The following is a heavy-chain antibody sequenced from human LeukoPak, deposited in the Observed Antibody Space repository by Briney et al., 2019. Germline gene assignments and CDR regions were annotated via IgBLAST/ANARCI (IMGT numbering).Heavy chain of an antibody. CDR3: ARGYSSSSPGY. Sequence: GGSLRLSCDAYGFTFSSYPIHWVRQAPGKGLEWVAVISYDGSNKYYADFVKGRFTISRDNSKNTLYLQMNSLRAEDTAVYYCARGYSSSSPGYWGQGTLVSVSS. V-gene: IGHV3-30-3*01. CDR2: ISYDGSNK. D-gene: IGHD6-6*01. CDR1: GFTFSSYP. J-gene: IGHJ4*02.